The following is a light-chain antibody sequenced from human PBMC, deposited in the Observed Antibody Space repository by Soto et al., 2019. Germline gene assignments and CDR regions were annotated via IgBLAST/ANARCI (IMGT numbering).Light chain of an antibody. CDR2: GAS. CDR1: QSVSSSY. Sequence: EIVLTQAPGTLSLSPGERATLSCRASQSVSSSYLDWYEQKPGQAPRLLIYGASSRATGIPDRFIGSGSGTDFTLAISRLEPEDLAVYYCQQYGSSPFTFGPGTKVDIK. CDR3: QQYGSSPFT. V-gene: IGKV3-20*01. J-gene: IGKJ3*01.